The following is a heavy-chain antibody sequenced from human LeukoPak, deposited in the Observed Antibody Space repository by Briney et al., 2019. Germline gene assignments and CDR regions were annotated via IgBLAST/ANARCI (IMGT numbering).Heavy chain of an antibody. CDR2: IYSGGST. J-gene: IGHJ3*01. D-gene: IGHD1-1*01. CDR1: GFTASSNY. CDR3: ARDLPRGTLDV. V-gene: IGHV3-66*02. Sequence: PGGSLRLSCAASGFTASSNYMSWVRQAPGKGLEWVSVIYSGGSTYYADSVKGRFTISRDNSKNTLYLQMNSLRAEDTAVYYCARDLPRGTLDVWGQGTMVVVSS.